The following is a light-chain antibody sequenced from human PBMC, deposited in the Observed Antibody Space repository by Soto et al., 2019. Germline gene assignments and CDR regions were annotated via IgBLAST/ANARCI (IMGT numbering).Light chain of an antibody. J-gene: IGKJ1*01. CDR1: QSISIW. Sequence: DIQMTQSPSTLSASVGGRVTITCRARQSISIWLAWYQQKPGKAPKLLIYKASSLESAVPSRFSGSGSGTEFTLTISSLQPDDFATYYCQQYSSYSTFGQGTKVDIK. CDR2: KAS. V-gene: IGKV1-5*03. CDR3: QQYSSYST.